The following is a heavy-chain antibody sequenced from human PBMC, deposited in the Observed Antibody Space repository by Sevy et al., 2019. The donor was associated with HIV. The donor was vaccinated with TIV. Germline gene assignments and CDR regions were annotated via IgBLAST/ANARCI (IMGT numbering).Heavy chain of an antibody. J-gene: IGHJ6*03. CDR2: IYYSGST. V-gene: IGHV4-61*01. CDR3: ARDREDIVVVPAAPYYYYYYMDV. D-gene: IGHD2-2*01. CDR1: GGSVSSGSYY. Sequence: SETLSLTCTVSGGSVSSGSYYWSWIRQPPGKGLEWIGYIYYSGSTNYNPSLKSRVTISVDTSKNQFSLKLSSVTAADTAVYYCARDREDIVVVPAAPYYYYYYMDVWGKGTTVTVSS.